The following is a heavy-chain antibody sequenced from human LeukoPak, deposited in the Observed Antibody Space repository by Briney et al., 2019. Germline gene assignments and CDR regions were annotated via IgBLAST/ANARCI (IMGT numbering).Heavy chain of an antibody. J-gene: IGHJ4*02. CDR3: TLLGDIVVVPAAPDY. D-gene: IGHD2-2*01. Sequence: GGSLRLSCAASGFTFRSYWMSWVRQAPGKGLEWVGRIKSKTDGGTTDYAAPVKGRFTISRDDSKNTLYLQMNSLKTEDTAVYYCTLLGDIVVVPAAPDYWGQGTLVTVSS. CDR1: GFTFRSYW. V-gene: IGHV3-15*01. CDR2: IKSKTDGGTT.